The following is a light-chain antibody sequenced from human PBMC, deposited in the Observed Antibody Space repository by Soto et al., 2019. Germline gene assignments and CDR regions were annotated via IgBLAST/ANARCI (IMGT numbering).Light chain of an antibody. CDR2: DVS. Sequence: QALLTQARSVSGSPGQSVTIACTGTSSDVVGYNHVSWYQQNPGKAPKLMIYDVSKRPSGVPDRFSGYKSGNTASLTISGLQAEDEADYYCCSYAGSIYVFGTGTKVTVL. CDR3: CSYAGSIYV. V-gene: IGLV2-11*01. J-gene: IGLJ1*01. CDR1: SSDVVGYNH.